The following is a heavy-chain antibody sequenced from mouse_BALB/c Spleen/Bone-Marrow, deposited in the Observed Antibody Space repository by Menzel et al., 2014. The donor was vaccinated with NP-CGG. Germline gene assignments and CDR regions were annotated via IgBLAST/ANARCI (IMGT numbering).Heavy chain of an antibody. J-gene: IGHJ2*01. D-gene: IGHD1-2*01. V-gene: IGHV4-1*02. CDR3: TRLTYYGLSDY. Sequence: DVHLVESGGGLVQPGGSLKLSCTASGFDFSRYWMSWVRQAPGKGLQWIGEINPESSTVNYTPSLKDKFIISRDNAKNALYLQASKVRSEDTALYYCTRLTYYGLSDYWGQGTTLTVSS. CDR1: GFDFSRYW. CDR2: INPESSTV.